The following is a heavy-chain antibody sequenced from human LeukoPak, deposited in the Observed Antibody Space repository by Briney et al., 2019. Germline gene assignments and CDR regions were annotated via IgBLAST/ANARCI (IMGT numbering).Heavy chain of an antibody. CDR1: GFTFSSHW. V-gene: IGHV3-7*01. CDR2: INEDGSEM. D-gene: IGHD4-23*01. J-gene: IGHJ4*02. CDR3: ANSNSGPEY. Sequence: PGGSLRLSCSASGFTFSSHWMNWVRQAPGKGLEWVASINEDGSEMNYVDSATGRFTISRDNAKNSLYLQMNFLRAEDTAMYYCANSNSGPEYWGQGTLVIVPS.